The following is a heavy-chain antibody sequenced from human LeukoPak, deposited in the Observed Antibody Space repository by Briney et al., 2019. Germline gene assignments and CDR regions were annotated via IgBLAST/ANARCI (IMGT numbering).Heavy chain of an antibody. D-gene: IGHD1-26*01. CDR1: GITFRTSS. V-gene: IGHV3-21*01. Sequence: GGSLRLSCTVSGITFRTSSFNWVRQVPGKGLEWVSSINSSGTYMYYSDSVEGRFTISRDNAKNSVFLQMDSLRAEDTAVYFCAKELGNADSYGNVPLGHWGQGTLVIVSS. CDR3: AKELGNADSYGNVPLGH. CDR2: INSSGTYM. J-gene: IGHJ4*02.